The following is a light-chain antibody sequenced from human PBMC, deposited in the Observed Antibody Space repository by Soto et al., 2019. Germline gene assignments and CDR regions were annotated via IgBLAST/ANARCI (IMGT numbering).Light chain of an antibody. Sequence: EVVLTQSPATLSLAPGERATLSCRASQFLSSYLAWYQQKPGQPPRRLIYDTSNRATGIPARFSGSRSGTNFTLTLSSLEPEDFGVYFCHQRNKFGQGTRLEIK. J-gene: IGKJ5*01. CDR1: QFLSSY. CDR3: HQRNK. CDR2: DTS. V-gene: IGKV3-11*01.